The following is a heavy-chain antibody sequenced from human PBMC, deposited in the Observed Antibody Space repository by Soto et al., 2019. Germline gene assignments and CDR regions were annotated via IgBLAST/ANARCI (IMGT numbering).Heavy chain of an antibody. V-gene: IGHV4-61*01. D-gene: IGHD6-19*01. CDR1: GGSISSSSYY. CDR2: IYYTGRT. CDR3: ARVNSGGWLRLFDP. J-gene: IGHJ5*02. Sequence: SETLSLTCTVSGGSISSSSYYWSWIRQHPGRGLEWFGYIYYTGRTYYNPSLKSRVTISVDTSKNQFSLRLSSVTAADTAVYYCARVNSGGWLRLFDPWGRGPLVTVSA.